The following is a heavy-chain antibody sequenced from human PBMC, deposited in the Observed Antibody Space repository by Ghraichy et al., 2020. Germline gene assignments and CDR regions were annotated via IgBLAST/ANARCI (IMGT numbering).Heavy chain of an antibody. D-gene: IGHD2-15*01. CDR1: GGSFSGYY. CDR3: ARGLTNCSGGSCYRRFNP. J-gene: IGHJ5*02. V-gene: IGHV4-34*01. CDR2: INHSGST. Sequence: SETLSLTCAVYGGSFSGYYWSWIRQPPGKGLEWIGEINHSGSTNYNPSLKSRVTISVDTSKNQFSLKLSSVTAADTAVYYCARGLTNCSGGSCYRRFNPWGQGTLVTVSS.